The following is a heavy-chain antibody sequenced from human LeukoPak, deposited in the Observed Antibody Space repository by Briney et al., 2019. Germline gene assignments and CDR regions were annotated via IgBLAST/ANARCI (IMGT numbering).Heavy chain of an antibody. CDR3: ARGGIAVAGPSY. CDR2: ISPSSTYT. CDR1: GFTFSSYS. V-gene: IGHV3-21*04. D-gene: IGHD6-19*01. J-gene: IGHJ4*02. Sequence: PGGSLRLSCAASGFTFSSYSMNWVRQAPGKGLEWVSFISPSSTYTYYADSVKGRFTISRDNAKNSLYLQMNSLRAEDTAVYYCARGGIAVAGPSYWGQGTLVTVSS.